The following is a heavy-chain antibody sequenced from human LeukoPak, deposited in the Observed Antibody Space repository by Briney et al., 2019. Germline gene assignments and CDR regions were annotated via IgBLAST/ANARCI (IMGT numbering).Heavy chain of an antibody. CDR2: IYYSGST. J-gene: IGHJ4*02. CDR1: GGSISSSSYY. CDR3: AGWYDYVWGSYRY. D-gene: IGHD3-16*02. V-gene: IGHV4-39*01. Sequence: SETLSLTCTVSGGSISSSSYYWGWIRQPPGTGLEWIGSIYYSGSTYYNPSLKSRVTISVDTSKNQFSLKLSSVTAADTAVYYCAGWYDYVWGSYRYWGQGTLVTVSS.